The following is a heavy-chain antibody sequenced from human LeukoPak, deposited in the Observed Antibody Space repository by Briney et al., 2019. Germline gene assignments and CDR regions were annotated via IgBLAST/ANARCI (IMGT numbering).Heavy chain of an antibody. CDR2: IKQDGSEK. D-gene: IGHD3-10*01. Sequence: PGGSLRLSCAASGFTFSSYWMSWVRQAPGKGLEWVANIKQDGSEKYYVDSVKGRFTISRDSAKNSLYLQMNSLRGEDTAVYYCAREGWFGELYRHAVDIWGQGTMVTVSS. CDR3: AREGWFGELYRHAVDI. J-gene: IGHJ3*02. V-gene: IGHV3-7*01. CDR1: GFTFSSYW.